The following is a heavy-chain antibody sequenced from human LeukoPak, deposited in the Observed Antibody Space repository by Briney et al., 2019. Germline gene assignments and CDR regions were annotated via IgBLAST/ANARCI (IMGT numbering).Heavy chain of an antibody. CDR3: ARVLVVPAARTYYYYGMDV. J-gene: IGHJ6*02. CDR2: INSDGSST. V-gene: IGHV3-74*01. CDR1: GFTFSSYW. D-gene: IGHD2-2*01. Sequence: GGSLRLSCAASGFTFSSYWMHWVRQAPGKGLVWVSSINSDGSSTSYADSVKGRFTISRDNAKNTLYLQMLRAEDTAVYYCARVLVVPAARTYYYYGMDVWGQGTTVTVSS.